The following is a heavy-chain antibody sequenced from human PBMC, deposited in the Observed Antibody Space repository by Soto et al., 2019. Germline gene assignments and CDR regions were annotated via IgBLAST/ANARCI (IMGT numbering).Heavy chain of an antibody. V-gene: IGHV4-59*08. CDR2: IYYSGST. CDR3: ARRTGYYYYSMDF. Sequence: PSETLSLTCTVSGGSISSYYWSWIRQPPGKGLEWIGYIYYSGSTNYNPSLKSRVTISVDTSKNQFSLKLSSVTAADTAVYYCARRTGYYYYSMDFWGKGATVTVSS. J-gene: IGHJ6*03. CDR1: GGSISSYY. D-gene: IGHD3-9*01.